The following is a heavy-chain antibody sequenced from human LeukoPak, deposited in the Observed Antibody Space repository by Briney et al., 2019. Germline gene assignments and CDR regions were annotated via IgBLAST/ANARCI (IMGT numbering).Heavy chain of an antibody. D-gene: IGHD2-15*01. Sequence: GESLKISCKGSGFSFDNYWIGWVRQTPGKGLEWMGIIYPGDSDTRYSPSFQGQVTISADKSISTAYLQWSSLKASDTAMYYCARQDCSGGSCYYNWFDPWGQGTLVTVSS. CDR1: GFSFDNYW. CDR3: ARQDCSGGSCYYNWFDP. J-gene: IGHJ5*02. CDR2: IYPGDSDT. V-gene: IGHV5-51*01.